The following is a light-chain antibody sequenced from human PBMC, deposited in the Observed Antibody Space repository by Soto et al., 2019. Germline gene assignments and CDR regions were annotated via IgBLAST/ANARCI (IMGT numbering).Light chain of an antibody. CDR2: WAS. Sequence: DIVMTQSPDSLAVSLGERATINCKSIQSVIHSSNNRSYLAWYQQKPRQPPELLLYWASARESGVPDRFSGSGSGTDFTLTINSLQAEDVAVYFCQQYYNNPRTCGQGTKVDIK. CDR1: QSVIHSSNNRSY. CDR3: QQYYNNPRT. V-gene: IGKV4-1*01. J-gene: IGKJ2*01.